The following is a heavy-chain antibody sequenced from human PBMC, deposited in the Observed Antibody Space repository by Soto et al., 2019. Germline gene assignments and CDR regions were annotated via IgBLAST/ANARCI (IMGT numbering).Heavy chain of an antibody. J-gene: IGHJ5*02. CDR2: VDPGDSET. D-gene: IGHD2-15*01. Sequence: GESLKISCKGSGYTFTTYWIGWVRQMPGKGLEWMGLVDPGDSETRYSPSFQGQVTISADKSTSTAYLQWSSLKASDTAMYYCVVGRVVGSTEWFDPWGQGTLVTVSS. V-gene: IGHV5-51*01. CDR3: VVGRVVGSTEWFDP. CDR1: GYTFTTYW.